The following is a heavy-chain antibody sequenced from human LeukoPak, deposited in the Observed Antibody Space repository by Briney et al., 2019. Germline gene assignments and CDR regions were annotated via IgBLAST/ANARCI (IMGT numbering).Heavy chain of an antibody. J-gene: IGHJ6*02. CDR2: IIPIFGTA. V-gene: IGHV1-69*13. CDR1: GGTFSSYA. Sequence: SVKVSCKASGGTFSSYAISWVRQAPGQGLEWTGGIIPIFGTANYAQKFQGRVTITADESTSTAYMELSSLRSEDTAVYYCARAPGYYYGMDVWGQGTTVTVSS. CDR3: ARAPGYYYGMDV.